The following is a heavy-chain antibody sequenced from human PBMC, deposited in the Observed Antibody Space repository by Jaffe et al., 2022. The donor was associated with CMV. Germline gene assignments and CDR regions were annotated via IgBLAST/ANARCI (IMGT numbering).Heavy chain of an antibody. CDR3: AKSRSTMIRGPGVYMDV. CDR1: GFTFSSYA. CDR2: ISGSGGST. V-gene: IGHV3-23*04. J-gene: IGHJ6*03. D-gene: IGHD3-10*01. Sequence: EVQLVESGGGLVQPGGSLRLSCAASGFTFSSYAMSWVRQAPGKGLEWVSAISGSGGSTYYADSVKGRFTISRDNSKNTLYLQMNSLRAEDTAVYYCAKSRSTMIRGPGVYMDVWGKGTTVTVSS.